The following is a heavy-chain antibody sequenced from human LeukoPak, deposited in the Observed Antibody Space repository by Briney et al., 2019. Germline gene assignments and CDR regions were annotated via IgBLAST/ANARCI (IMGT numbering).Heavy chain of an antibody. J-gene: IGHJ4*02. CDR2: ISGSGGST. CDR3: AKDQIRSSSWDPLLLQPAFDY. Sequence: PGGSLRLSCAASGFTFSSYAMSWVRQAPGKGLEWVSAISGSGGSTYYADSVKGRFTISRDNSKNTLYLQMNSLRAEDTAVYYCAKDQIRSSSWDPLLLQPAFDYWGQGTLVTVSS. V-gene: IGHV3-23*01. D-gene: IGHD6-13*01. CDR1: GFTFSSYA.